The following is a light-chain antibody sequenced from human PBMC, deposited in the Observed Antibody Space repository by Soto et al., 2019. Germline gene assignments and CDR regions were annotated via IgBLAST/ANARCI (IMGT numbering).Light chain of an antibody. V-gene: IGKV3-11*01. CDR3: HQRQYWPPIT. Sequence: VLLKQSPATLSFSPGEIATLSCRTSLSVSVYLDWYQQKPGQAPRLLISDASNRATGIPARFSGSGSGTDFTLTVSSLEPEDFAVYYCHQRQYWPPITFGQGTRLEIK. CDR1: LSVSVY. J-gene: IGKJ5*01. CDR2: DAS.